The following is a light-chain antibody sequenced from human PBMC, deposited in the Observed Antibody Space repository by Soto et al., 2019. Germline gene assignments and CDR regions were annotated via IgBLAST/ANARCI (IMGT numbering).Light chain of an antibody. CDR1: QSLVHNDGNTY. CDR3: MQATRSYWT. Sequence: DIVMTQTPLSSPVTLGQAASISCRSSQSLVHNDGNTYLSWFQQRQGQPPRLLIYKVSARFSGVPDRVSGSGSGTDFTLTISRVEAEDVGVDYCMQATRSYWTFGQGTKVEI. V-gene: IGKV2-24*01. J-gene: IGKJ1*01. CDR2: KVS.